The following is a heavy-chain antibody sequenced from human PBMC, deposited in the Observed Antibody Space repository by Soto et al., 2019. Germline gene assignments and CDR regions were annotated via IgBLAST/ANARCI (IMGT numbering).Heavy chain of an antibody. J-gene: IGHJ6*02. CDR1: GYTFTSYD. Sequence: GASVKVSCKASGYTFTSYDINWVRQATGQGLEWMGWMNPNSGNTGYAQKFQGRVTMTRNTSISTAYMELSSLRSEDTAVYYCAREYYDIFTGYWGNIAVWGQGTTVTVSS. D-gene: IGHD3-9*01. CDR2: MNPNSGNT. CDR3: AREYYDIFTGYWGNIAV. V-gene: IGHV1-8*01.